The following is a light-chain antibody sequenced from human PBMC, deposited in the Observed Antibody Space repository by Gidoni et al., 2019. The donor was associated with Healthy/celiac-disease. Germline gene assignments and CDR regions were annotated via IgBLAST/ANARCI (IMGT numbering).Light chain of an antibody. CDR3: QQRSNWRYT. CDR1: QSVSSY. V-gene: IGKV3-11*01. Sequence: HPPAPRSLSPGERATLSCRASQSVSSYLAWYQQKPGQAPRLLIYDASNRATGIPARFSGSGSGTDFTLTISSLEPEDFAVYYCQQRSNWRYTFGQGTKLEIK. CDR2: DAS. J-gene: IGKJ2*01.